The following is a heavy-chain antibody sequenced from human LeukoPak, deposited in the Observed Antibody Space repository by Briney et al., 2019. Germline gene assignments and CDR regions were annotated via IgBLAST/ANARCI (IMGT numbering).Heavy chain of an antibody. D-gene: IGHD3-16*02. CDR3: ARITYYDYVWGSYRPSDAFDI. V-gene: IGHV4-34*01. CDR2: INHSGST. CDR1: GGSLSGYY. Sequence: PSETLSLTCAVYGGSLSGYYWSWIRQPPGKGLEWIGEINHSGSTNYNPSLKSRVTISVDTSKNQFSLKLSSVTAADTAVYYCARITYYDYVWGSYRPSDAFDIWGQGTMVTVSS. J-gene: IGHJ3*02.